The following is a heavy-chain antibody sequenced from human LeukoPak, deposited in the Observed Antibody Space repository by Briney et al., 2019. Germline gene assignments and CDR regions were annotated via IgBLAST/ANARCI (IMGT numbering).Heavy chain of an antibody. CDR2: ISGSSDAT. Sequence: GGTLRLSCAASGFTFSTYGMSWVRQAPGKGLEWVSAISGSSDATFYADPVKGRFTVSRANSKNTLYLQMNSLRAEDTAVYYCAKSGPDTAMVNPIDYWGQGTLVTVSS. D-gene: IGHD5-18*01. V-gene: IGHV3-23*01. CDR3: AKSGPDTAMVNPIDY. J-gene: IGHJ4*02. CDR1: GFTFSTYG.